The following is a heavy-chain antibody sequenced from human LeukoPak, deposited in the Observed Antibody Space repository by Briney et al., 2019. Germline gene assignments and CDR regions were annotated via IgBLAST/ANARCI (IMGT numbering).Heavy chain of an antibody. Sequence: SETLSLTCTVSGGSISSYYWSWIRQPPGKGLEWIGYIYYSGSTNYNPSLKSRVTISADTSKNQFSLKLTSATAADTAVYYCAKSGWAEYFQPWGQGTLVTVSS. CDR1: GGSISSYY. J-gene: IGHJ1*01. CDR3: AKSGWAEYFQP. V-gene: IGHV4-59*01. D-gene: IGHD6-19*01. CDR2: IYYSGST.